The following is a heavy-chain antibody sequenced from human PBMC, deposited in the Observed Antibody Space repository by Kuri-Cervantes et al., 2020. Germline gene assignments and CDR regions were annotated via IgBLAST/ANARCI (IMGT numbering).Heavy chain of an antibody. Sequence: GESLKISCAASGFTVSSNYMSWVRQAPGKGLEWVSVIYSGGSAYYADSVKGRFTISRDNSKNTLYLQMNSLRAEDTAVYYCARGGRGRGYSWFFDYWGQGTLVTVSS. J-gene: IGHJ4*02. CDR2: IYSGGSA. V-gene: IGHV3-53*01. D-gene: IGHD5-18*01. CDR3: ARGGRGRGYSWFFDY. CDR1: GFTVSSNY.